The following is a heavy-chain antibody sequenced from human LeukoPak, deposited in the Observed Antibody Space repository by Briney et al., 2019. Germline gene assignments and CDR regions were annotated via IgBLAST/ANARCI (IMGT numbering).Heavy chain of an antibody. CDR2: IYYSGST. V-gene: IGHV4-59*01. D-gene: IGHD4-17*01. Sequence: SETLSLTCTVSGGSISSYYWSWIRQPPGKGLEWIGYIYYSGSTNYNPSLKSRVTISVDTSKNQFSLKLSSVTAADTAVYYCARDGGVDGDYEFDSWGQGTLVTVSS. CDR3: ARDGGVDGDYEFDS. CDR1: GGSISSYY. J-gene: IGHJ4*02.